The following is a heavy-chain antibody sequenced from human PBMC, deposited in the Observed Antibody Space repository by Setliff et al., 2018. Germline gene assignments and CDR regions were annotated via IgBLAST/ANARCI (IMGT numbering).Heavy chain of an antibody. D-gene: IGHD5-18*01. Sequence: GGSLRLSCVVSGFTFNSYSSYWMHWVRLAPGKGLVWVARINGDGSNITYADSVKGRFTISRDNVKKTLYLQMSSLRGEDTALYYCARGYSYNYRIDYWGQGTLVTISS. J-gene: IGHJ4*02. CDR2: INGDGSNI. V-gene: IGHV3-74*03. CDR1: GFTFNSYSSYW. CDR3: ARGYSYNYRIDY.